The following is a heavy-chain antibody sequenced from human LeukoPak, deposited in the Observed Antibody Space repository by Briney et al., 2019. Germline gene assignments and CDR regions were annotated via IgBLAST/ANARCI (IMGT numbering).Heavy chain of an antibody. D-gene: IGHD4-17*01. CDR1: GYTFTSYD. J-gene: IGHJ1*01. V-gene: IGHV1-8*01. CDR2: VNPNSGNT. CDR3: ASFGDDDYGDYVEYFQH. Sequence: VASVKVSCKASGYTFTSYDINWVRQATGPGLEWMGWVNPNSGNTGYAQKFQGRVTMTRNTSISTAYMELSSLRSDDTAVYYCASFGDDDYGDYVEYFQHWGQGTLVTVSS.